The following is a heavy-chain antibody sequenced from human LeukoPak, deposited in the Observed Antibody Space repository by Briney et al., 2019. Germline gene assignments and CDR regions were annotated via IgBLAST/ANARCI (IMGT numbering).Heavy chain of an antibody. CDR1: GFTFSNFG. Sequence: PGGSLRLSCAASGFTFSNFGMHWVRQAPGKGLEWPAFIRYDGDNKHYADSVKGRFTISRDNSMDTLYLQMNSLRAEDTAMYYCAKGIAVAFAYYFDYWGQGTLVTVSS. J-gene: IGHJ4*02. D-gene: IGHD6-19*01. V-gene: IGHV3-30*02. CDR2: IRYDGDNK. CDR3: AKGIAVAFAYYFDY.